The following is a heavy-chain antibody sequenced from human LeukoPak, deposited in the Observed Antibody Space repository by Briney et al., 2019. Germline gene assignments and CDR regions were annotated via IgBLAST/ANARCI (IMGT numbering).Heavy chain of an antibody. J-gene: IGHJ4*02. CDR2: IKQDGSEK. D-gene: IGHD7-27*01. CDR1: GFSISNYW. Sequence: GGSLRLSCAASGFSISNYWMNWVRQAPGKRLEWVANIKQDGSEKNYVDSVKGRFTISRDNAKNSLILQMNGLRDEDTAVYYCARGVWAPFDSWGQGTLVSVSS. CDR3: ARGVWAPFDS. V-gene: IGHV3-7*01.